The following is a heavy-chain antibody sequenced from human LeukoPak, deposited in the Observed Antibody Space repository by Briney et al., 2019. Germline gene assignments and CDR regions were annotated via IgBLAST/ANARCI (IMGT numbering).Heavy chain of an antibody. CDR2: INHSGST. D-gene: IGHD4-17*01. Sequence: PSETLSLTCAVYGGSFSGYYWSWIRQPPGKGLEWIGEINHSGSTNYNPSLKSRVTISVDTSKNQFSLKLSSVTAADTAVYYCALSVMTTVTYIDYWGQGTLVTVSS. V-gene: IGHV4-34*01. CDR1: GGSFSGYY. J-gene: IGHJ4*02. CDR3: ALSVMTTVTYIDY.